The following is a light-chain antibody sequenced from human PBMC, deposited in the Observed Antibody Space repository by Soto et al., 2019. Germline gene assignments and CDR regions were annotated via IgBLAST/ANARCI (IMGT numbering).Light chain of an antibody. J-gene: IGKJ1*01. CDR1: QSVNSDY. V-gene: IGKV3-20*01. Sequence: EIEMTQSPATLSSSPSYRATLSCRASQSVNSDYLGWFQQKPGQAPRLLIYGASTRATGIPARFSGSGSGTDVTLTISSLEPEDFAVYYCQQCGSSPWTFGQGTKV. CDR2: GAS. CDR3: QQCGSSPWT.